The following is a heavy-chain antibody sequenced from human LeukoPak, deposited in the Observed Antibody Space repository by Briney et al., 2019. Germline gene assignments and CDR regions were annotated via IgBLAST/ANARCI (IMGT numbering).Heavy chain of an antibody. V-gene: IGHV4-34*01. Sequence: SETLSLTCAVYGESFSGYYWSWIRQPPGKGLEWIGEINHSGSTNYNPSLKSRVTISVDTSKNQFSLKLSSVTAADTAVYYCARGGYRTLDYWGQGTLVTVSS. CDR3: ARGGYRTLDY. D-gene: IGHD5-18*01. CDR1: GESFSGYY. J-gene: IGHJ4*02. CDR2: INHSGST.